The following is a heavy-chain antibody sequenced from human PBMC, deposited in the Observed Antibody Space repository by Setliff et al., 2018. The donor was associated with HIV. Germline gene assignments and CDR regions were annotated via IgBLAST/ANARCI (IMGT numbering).Heavy chain of an antibody. CDR2: ISAYNGNT. Sequence: ASVKVSCKASGYTFTSYGISWVRQAPGQGLEWMGWISAYNGNTNYAQKFQGRVTMTTDTSTSKAYMKLRSLRSDDTAVYYCARVRFLAAAGTLDYWGQGTLVTVSS. D-gene: IGHD6-13*01. J-gene: IGHJ4*02. CDR1: GYTFTSYG. V-gene: IGHV1-18*01. CDR3: ARVRFLAAAGTLDY.